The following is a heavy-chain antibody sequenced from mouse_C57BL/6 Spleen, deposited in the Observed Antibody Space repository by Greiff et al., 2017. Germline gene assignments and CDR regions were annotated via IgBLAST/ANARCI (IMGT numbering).Heavy chain of an antibody. D-gene: IGHD1-1*01. Sequence: VKLQQPGAELVKPGASVKLSCKASSYTFTSYWMHWVKQRPGRGLEWIGRIAPNSGGTKYNEKFKSKATLTVDKPSSTAYMQLSSLTSEYSAVYYCARGDGSSYWYFDVWGTGTTVTVSS. V-gene: IGHV1-72*01. CDR3: ARGDGSSYWYFDV. CDR2: IAPNSGGT. CDR1: SYTFTSYW. J-gene: IGHJ1*03.